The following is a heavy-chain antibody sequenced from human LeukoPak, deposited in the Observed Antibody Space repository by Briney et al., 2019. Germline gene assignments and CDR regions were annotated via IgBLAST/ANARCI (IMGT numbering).Heavy chain of an antibody. CDR1: GFTFSSYG. V-gene: IGHV3-30*18. D-gene: IGHD1-1*01. Sequence: QPGGSLRLSCAASGFTFSSYGMHWVRQAPGKGLEWVAVISYDGSNKYYADSVKGRFTISRDNSKNTLYLQMNSLRAEDTAVYYCAKALTTHYYYYYMDVWGKGTTVTVSS. CDR2: ISYDGSNK. J-gene: IGHJ6*03. CDR3: AKALTTHYYYYYMDV.